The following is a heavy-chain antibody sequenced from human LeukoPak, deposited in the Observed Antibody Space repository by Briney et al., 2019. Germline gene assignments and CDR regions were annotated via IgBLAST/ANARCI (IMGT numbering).Heavy chain of an antibody. CDR1: GFTFSSYG. V-gene: IGHV3-30*18. D-gene: IGHD6-19*01. Sequence: GRSLRLSCAASGFTFSSYGMHWVRQAPGKGLEWVAVISYDGSNKYYADSVKGRFTISRDNSKNTLYLQMNSLRAEDTAVYYCAKPSSRQWLVHYFDYWGQGTLVTVSS. CDR2: ISYDGSNK. CDR3: AKPSSRQWLVHYFDY. J-gene: IGHJ4*02.